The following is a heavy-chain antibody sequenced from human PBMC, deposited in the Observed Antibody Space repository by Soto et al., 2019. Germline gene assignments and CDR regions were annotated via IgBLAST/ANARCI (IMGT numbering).Heavy chain of an antibody. V-gene: IGHV3-30-3*01. CDR2: LSYDGSIK. CDR1: GFTFSSYA. D-gene: IGHD3-22*01. Sequence: GGSLRLSCAASGFTFSSYAMSWVRQAPGKGLEWVAVLSYDGSIKYDADSVKGRFTVSRDNSKNTLYLEMNSLGAEDTAVYYCARGQPYYDRSANYYVYWGQGTLVTVSS. CDR3: ARGQPYYDRSANYYVY. J-gene: IGHJ4*02.